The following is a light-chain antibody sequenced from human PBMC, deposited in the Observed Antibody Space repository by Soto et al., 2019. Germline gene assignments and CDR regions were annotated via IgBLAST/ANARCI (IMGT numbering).Light chain of an antibody. CDR3: SSYEVSNTFV. Sequence: QPVLTQPPSASGSPGQSVTISCTGTSSDVGGYNYVSWYQQHPGKAPKLMIYEVSKRPSGVPDRFSGSKSSNTASLTVSGLQAEDEADYYCSSYEVSNTFVFGTGTKLTVL. CDR2: EVS. V-gene: IGLV2-8*01. CDR1: SSDVGGYNY. J-gene: IGLJ1*01.